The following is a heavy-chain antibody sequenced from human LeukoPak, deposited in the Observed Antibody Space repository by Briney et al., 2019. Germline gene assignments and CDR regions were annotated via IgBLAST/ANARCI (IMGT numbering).Heavy chain of an antibody. V-gene: IGHV1-8*03. J-gene: IGHJ4*02. Sequence: ASVKVSCKASGYTFTNYDINWVRQATGQGLEWMGWKNPNTGNTGYAQKFQGRVTITTDTSINTAYMELSSLRSDDTAVYYCAREGLDSWGQGTLVTVSS. CDR3: AREGLDS. CDR2: KNPNTGNT. CDR1: GYTFTNYD.